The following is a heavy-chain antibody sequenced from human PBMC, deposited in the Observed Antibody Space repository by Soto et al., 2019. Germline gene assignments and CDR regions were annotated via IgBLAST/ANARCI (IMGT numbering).Heavy chain of an antibody. D-gene: IGHD5-18*01. CDR2: IWYDGSNK. CDR3: ASERATGWTAMVRHLDY. Sequence: ESGGGVVQPGRSLRLSCAASGFTFSSYGMHWVRQAPGKGLEWVAVIWYDGSNKYYADSVKGRFTISRDNSKNTLYLQMNSLRAEDTAVYYCASERATGWTAMVRHLDYWGQGTLVTVSS. J-gene: IGHJ4*02. CDR1: GFTFSSYG. V-gene: IGHV3-33*01.